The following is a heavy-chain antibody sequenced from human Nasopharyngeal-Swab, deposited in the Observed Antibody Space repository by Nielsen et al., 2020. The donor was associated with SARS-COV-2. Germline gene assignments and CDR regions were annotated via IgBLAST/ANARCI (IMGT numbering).Heavy chain of an antibody. D-gene: IGHD2-2*01. Sequence: SETLSLTCTVSGGSVSSGSYYWSWIRQPPGKGLEWIGYIYYSGSTNYNPSLKSRVTISVDTSKNQFSLKLSSVTAADTAVYYCARYCSSTSCYERGFDYWGQGTLVTVSS. CDR3: ARYCSSTSCYERGFDY. V-gene: IGHV4-61*01. CDR1: GGSVSSGSYY. J-gene: IGHJ4*02. CDR2: IYYSGST.